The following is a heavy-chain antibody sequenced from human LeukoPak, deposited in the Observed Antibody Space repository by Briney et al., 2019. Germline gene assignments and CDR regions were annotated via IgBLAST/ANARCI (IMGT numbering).Heavy chain of an antibody. J-gene: IGHJ3*01. CDR3: AKGYYNDVLTGYQRDTFEF. CDR1: GFSVSSNY. V-gene: IGHV3-30*02. Sequence: GGSLRLSCVDSGFSVSSNYLSWVRQAPGKGLEWVAFIRYDGGDKLYAYSVKGRFTVSRDNSKKTIYLRVNSLRPEDTAVYYCAKGYYNDVLTGYQRDTFEFWGQGTKVTVSS. CDR2: IRYDGGDK. D-gene: IGHD3-9*01.